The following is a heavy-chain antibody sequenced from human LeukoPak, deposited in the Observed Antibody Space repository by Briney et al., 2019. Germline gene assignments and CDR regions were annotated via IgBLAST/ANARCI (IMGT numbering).Heavy chain of an antibody. Sequence: PGGSLRLSCAASGFTFSDYYMSWIRQAPGKGLEWVSVTYSNGRTYYADSVKGRFTISRDISKNTLYLQMNSLRAEDTAVYYCARVLSGRGSLYDYYYYMDVWGKGTTVTISS. CDR3: ARVLSGRGSLYDYYYYMDV. CDR2: TYSNGRT. V-gene: IGHV3-53*01. CDR1: GFTFSDYY. D-gene: IGHD3-10*01. J-gene: IGHJ6*03.